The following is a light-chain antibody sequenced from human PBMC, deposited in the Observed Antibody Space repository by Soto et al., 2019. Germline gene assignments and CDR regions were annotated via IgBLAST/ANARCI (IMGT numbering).Light chain of an antibody. CDR3: QQYYDWPRT. CDR2: GES. CDR1: QSVSSK. V-gene: IGKV3-15*01. J-gene: IGKJ5*01. Sequence: EIVLTQSPATLSVSPGERVTLSCRASQSVSSKLVWYQQKPGQAPRLLIYGESARATGIPARFSGSGSGTEFTLTISSLQSEDFAVYFCQQYYDWPRTFGQGTRWRL.